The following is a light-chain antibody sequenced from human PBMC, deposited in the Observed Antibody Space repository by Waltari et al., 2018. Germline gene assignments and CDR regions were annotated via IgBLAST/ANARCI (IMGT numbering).Light chain of an antibody. CDR2: GAS. V-gene: IGKV3-20*01. Sequence: IVLTQSPGTLSLSAGERATPSCRDSRSVIDSRLAWYQQKSGRPPKLLIYGASRRATDIPDRFSGSGSGTDFTLSISRLRPKDFAVYFCQQYADSPRTFGQGTKVEIK. CDR1: RSVIDSR. J-gene: IGKJ1*01. CDR3: QQYADSPRT.